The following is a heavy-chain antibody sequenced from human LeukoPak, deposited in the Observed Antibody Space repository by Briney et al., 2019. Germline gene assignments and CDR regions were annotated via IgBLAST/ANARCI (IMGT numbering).Heavy chain of an antibody. CDR1: GGTFSSYA. CDR3: ARAPPPDRRAPSMTTVTTNDY. D-gene: IGHD4-11*01. Sequence: ASVKVSCKASGGTFSSYAISWVRQAPGQGLEWMGGIIPIFGTANYAQKFQGRVTITADESTSTAYMELRSLRSDDTAVYYCARAPPPDRRAPSMTTVTTNDYWGQGTLVTVSS. CDR2: IIPIFGTA. V-gene: IGHV1-69*13. J-gene: IGHJ4*02.